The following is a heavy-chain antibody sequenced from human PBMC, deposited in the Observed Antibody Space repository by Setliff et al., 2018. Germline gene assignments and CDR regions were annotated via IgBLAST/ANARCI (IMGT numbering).Heavy chain of an antibody. J-gene: IGHJ6*02. V-gene: IGHV4-38-2*02. CDR2: IYYSGST. D-gene: IGHD5-18*01. Sequence: PSETLSLTCTVSGHSISSGYYWGWVRKPPGKGLEWSGCIYYSGSTYYNPSLKSRVTISLDTSKNQFSLKLTAVTAADTAVYYCARDNVDTAMGLSYYYYYYGMDVWGQGTTVTVSS. CDR3: ARDNVDTAMGLSYYYYYYGMDV. CDR1: GHSISSGYY.